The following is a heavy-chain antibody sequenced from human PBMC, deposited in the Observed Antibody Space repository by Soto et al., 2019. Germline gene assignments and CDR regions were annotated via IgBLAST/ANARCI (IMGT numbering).Heavy chain of an antibody. CDR1: GFTFSSYA. Sequence: EVQLLESGGGLVQPGGSLGLSCAASGFTFSSYAMSWVRQAPGKGLEWVSLISGSGGTTYYADSVKGRFTISRDNAKNSLYLQMNSLRAEDTAVYYCARDSYGGNGRGQHWGQGTLVTVSS. V-gene: IGHV3-23*01. D-gene: IGHD4-17*01. J-gene: IGHJ1*01. CDR3: ARDSYGGNGRGQH. CDR2: ISGSGGTT.